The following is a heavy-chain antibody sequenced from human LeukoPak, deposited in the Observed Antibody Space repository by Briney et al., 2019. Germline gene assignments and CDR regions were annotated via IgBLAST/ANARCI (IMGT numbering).Heavy chain of an antibody. CDR2: IYSGGST. CDR1: GFTVSSNY. D-gene: IGHD2-2*01. V-gene: IGHV3-53*01. CDR3: ARDRVVVPAAIDYGMDV. J-gene: IGHJ6*02. Sequence: GGSLRLSCAASGFTVSSNYMSWVRQAPGKGLEWVSVIYSGGSTYYADSVKGRFTISTDNSKNTLYLQMNSLRAEDTAVYYCARDRVVVPAAIDYGMDVWGQGTTVTVSS.